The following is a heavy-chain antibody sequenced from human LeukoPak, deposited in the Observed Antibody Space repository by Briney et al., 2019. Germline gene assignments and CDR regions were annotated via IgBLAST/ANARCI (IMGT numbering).Heavy chain of an antibody. CDR2: INHSGST. CDR3: ARGLVSDFWSGYYPQHYYYYIDV. V-gene: IGHV4-34*01. CDR1: GGSFSGYY. Sequence: SETLSLTCAVYGGSFSGYYWSWIRQPPGKGLEWIGEINHSGSTNYNPSLKSRVTISVDTSKNQFSLKLSSVTAADTAVYFCARGLVSDFWSGYYPQHYYYYIDVWGKGTTVTVSS. J-gene: IGHJ6*03. D-gene: IGHD3-3*01.